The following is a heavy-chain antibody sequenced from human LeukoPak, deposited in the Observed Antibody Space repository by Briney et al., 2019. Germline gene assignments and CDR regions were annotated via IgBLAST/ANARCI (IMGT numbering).Heavy chain of an antibody. D-gene: IGHD5-12*01. V-gene: IGHV1-2*02. CDR3: AREGSSASGQDWYAFDI. CDR1: GFTFRDYY. J-gene: IGHJ3*02. CDR2: MYFNSGAT. Sequence: GASVRVSCKASGFTFRDYYVQWVRQVPGQGLEWVGWMYFNSGATRYAPKFQGRVTLTGDTSINTVYMDLVSLGSDDTAMYYCAREGSSASGQDWYAFDIWGQETMVSVSS.